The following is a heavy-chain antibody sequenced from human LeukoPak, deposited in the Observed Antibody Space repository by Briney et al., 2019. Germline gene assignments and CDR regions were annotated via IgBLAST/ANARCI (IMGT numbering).Heavy chain of an antibody. CDR2: INQHGSLG. Sequence: GGSLRLSCAASGFSFSRFWMNWVRQAPGKGPEWVANINQHGSLGNYVDSVKGRFSVSRDNTKNSIYLEMNTLTADDTAVYYCARDPAGAPYYDFWGQGTLVTVSS. V-gene: IGHV3-7*01. CDR1: GFSFSRFW. J-gene: IGHJ4*02. D-gene: IGHD1-26*01. CDR3: ARDPAGAPYYDF.